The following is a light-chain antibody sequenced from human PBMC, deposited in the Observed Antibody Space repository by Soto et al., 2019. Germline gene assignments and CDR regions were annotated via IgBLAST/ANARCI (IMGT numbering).Light chain of an antibody. CDR1: SSNIGAGYE. Sequence: QSVLTPPPSVSGAPGQRVTISCTGSSSNIGAGYEVHWYQQLPGTAPKLLIYGDRYRPSGVPDRFSGSKSGTSVSLAITGLQAEDEADYHCQSYDSSLSGMVFGGGTQLTVL. V-gene: IGLV1-40*01. J-gene: IGLJ3*02. CDR2: GDR. CDR3: QSYDSSLSGMV.